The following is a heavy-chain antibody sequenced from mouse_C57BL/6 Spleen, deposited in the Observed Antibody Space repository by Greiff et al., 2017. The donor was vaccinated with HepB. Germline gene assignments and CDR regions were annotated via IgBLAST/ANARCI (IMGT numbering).Heavy chain of an antibody. CDR1: GYTFTSYW. CDR2: INPSNGGT. Sequence: QVQLQQPGTELVKPGASVKLSCKASGYTFTSYWIHWVKQRPGQGLEWVGNINPSNGGTNYNEKFKSKATLTVDKSSSTAYMQLSSLTSEDSAVYYCEREGAYYMDYYAMDYWGQGTSVTVSS. CDR3: EREGAYYMDYYAMDY. J-gene: IGHJ4*01. V-gene: IGHV1-53*01. D-gene: IGHD2-12*01.